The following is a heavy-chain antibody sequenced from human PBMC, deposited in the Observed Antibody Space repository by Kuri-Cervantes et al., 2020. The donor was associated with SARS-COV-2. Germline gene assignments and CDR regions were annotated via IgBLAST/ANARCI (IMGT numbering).Heavy chain of an antibody. CDR3: ARDSGITGTFDY. J-gene: IGHJ4*02. V-gene: IGHV4-34*01. Sequence: SQTLSLTCAVYGGSFSGNWWTWIRQPPGKGLEWIGEINHSGSTNYNPSLKSRVTISVDTSKNQFSLNLNSVTAADTAVYYCARDSGITGTFDYWGQGTLVTVSS. CDR1: GGSFSGNW. D-gene: IGHD1-20*01. CDR2: INHSGST.